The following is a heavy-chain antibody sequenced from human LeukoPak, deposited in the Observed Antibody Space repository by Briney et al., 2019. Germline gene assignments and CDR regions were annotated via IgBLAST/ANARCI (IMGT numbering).Heavy chain of an antibody. CDR3: ARVVDLQGLDY. CDR2: IYTSGST. CDR1: GGSISSYY. J-gene: IGHJ4*02. D-gene: IGHD5-12*01. V-gene: IGHV4-4*07. Sequence: SETLSPTCTVSGGSISSYYWSWTRQPAGKGLEWIGRIYTSGSTNYNPSLKSRVTMSVDTSKNQFSLKLSSVTAADAAVYYCARVVDLQGLDYWGQGTLVTVSS.